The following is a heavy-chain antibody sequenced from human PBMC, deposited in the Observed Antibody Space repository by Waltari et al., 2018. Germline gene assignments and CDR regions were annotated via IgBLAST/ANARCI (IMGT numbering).Heavy chain of an antibody. CDR3: ARGHSWAARTVNPFEI. D-gene: IGHD2-8*02. CDR1: GYTFTSYD. Sequence: QVQLVQSGAEVKKPGASVRVSCQASGYTFTSYDINWVRQAAGQGLAGRAWRNPKCGKTGDAQKFQGRITMTRNTSISTAYMELSSLRSDDTAVYYCARGHSWAARTVNPFEIWGRGTLVTVSS. V-gene: IGHV1-8*01. J-gene: IGHJ4*02. CDR2: RNPKCGKT.